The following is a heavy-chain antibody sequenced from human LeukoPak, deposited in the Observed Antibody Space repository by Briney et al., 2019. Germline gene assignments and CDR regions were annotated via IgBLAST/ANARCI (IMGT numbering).Heavy chain of an antibody. D-gene: IGHD1-26*01. CDR1: GYSFTSNW. V-gene: IGHV5-51*01. J-gene: IGHJ4*02. CDR3: GRRVNSGNYYYFDY. CDR2: IYPGDSDS. Sequence: GESLKISCKGSGYSFTSNWIGWVRQMPGKGLEWMGIIYPGDSDSRYSPSFQGQVTISADKSIGTAYLQWSSLKASDTAMYYCGRRVNSGNYYYFDYWGQGTLVTVSS.